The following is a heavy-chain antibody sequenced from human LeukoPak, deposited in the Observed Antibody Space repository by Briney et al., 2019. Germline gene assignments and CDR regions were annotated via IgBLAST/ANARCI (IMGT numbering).Heavy chain of an antibody. D-gene: IGHD2-15*01. J-gene: IGHJ4*02. CDR1: GFTFSSYA. CDR2: ISYDGSNK. V-gene: IGHV3-30*04. CDR3: ARTNIVVVVAATSDY. Sequence: GGSLRLSCAASGFTFSSYAMHWVRQAPGKGLEWVAVISYDGSNKYYADSVKGRFTISRDNSKNTLYLQMNSLRAEDTAVHYCARTNIVVVVAATSDYWGQGTLVTVSS.